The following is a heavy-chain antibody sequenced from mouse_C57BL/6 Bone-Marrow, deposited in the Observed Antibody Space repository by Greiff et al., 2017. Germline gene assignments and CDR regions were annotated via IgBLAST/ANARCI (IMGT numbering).Heavy chain of an antibody. D-gene: IGHD2-4*01. J-gene: IGHJ3*01. CDR1: GYTFTSYW. CDR3: ARDDYVPFAY. Sequence: QVQLKQPGAELVKPGASVKLSCKASGYTFTSYWMQWVKQRPGQGLEWIGEIDPSDSYTNYNQKFKGKATLTVDTSSSTAYMQLSSLTSEDSAVYYCARDDYVPFAYWGQGTLVTVAA. CDR2: IDPSDSYT. V-gene: IGHV1-50*01.